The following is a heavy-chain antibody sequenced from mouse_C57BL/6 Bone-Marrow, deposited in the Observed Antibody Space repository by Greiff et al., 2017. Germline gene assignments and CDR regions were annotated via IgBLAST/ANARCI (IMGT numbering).Heavy chain of an antibody. CDR3: TTLTTVVATVRYAMDY. Sequence: EVMLVESGAELVRPGASVKLSCTASGFNIKDDYMHWVKQRPEQGLEWIGWIDPENGDTEYASKFQGKATITADTSSNTAYLQLSSLTSEDTAVYYCTTLTTVVATVRYAMDYWGQGTSVTVSS. CDR2: IDPENGDT. J-gene: IGHJ4*01. CDR1: GFNIKDDY. V-gene: IGHV14-4*01. D-gene: IGHD1-1*01.